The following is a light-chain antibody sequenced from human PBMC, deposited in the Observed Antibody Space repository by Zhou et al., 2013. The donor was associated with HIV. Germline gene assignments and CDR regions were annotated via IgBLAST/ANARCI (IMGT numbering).Light chain of an antibody. CDR3: QQYDNLLVT. CDR2: DAS. Sequence: EIQMTQSPSSLSASLGDRVSITCQASQDITKYLNWYQQKPGKAPKLLISDASDLETGVPSRFSGSGSGTDFTFTISSLQPEDIATYYCQQYDNLLVTFGPGTKVDIK. J-gene: IGKJ3*01. V-gene: IGKV1-33*01. CDR1: QDITKY.